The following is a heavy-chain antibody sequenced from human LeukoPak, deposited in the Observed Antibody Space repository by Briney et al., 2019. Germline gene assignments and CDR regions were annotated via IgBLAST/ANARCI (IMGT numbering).Heavy chain of an antibody. J-gene: IGHJ6*02. CDR2: IYYTGST. V-gene: IGHV4-59*08. D-gene: IGHD2/OR15-2a*01. CDR3: ARHDPVGHFLRGMDV. CDR1: GRSISGYF. Sequence: SETLSLTCAVSGRSISGYFWSWSRQPPGKGLDWMGYIYYTGSTNHNPSLRSRSTMSVDVSKKQFVLHLTSVAAAETAGYYCARHDPVGHFLRGMDVWGQGTTVTVSS.